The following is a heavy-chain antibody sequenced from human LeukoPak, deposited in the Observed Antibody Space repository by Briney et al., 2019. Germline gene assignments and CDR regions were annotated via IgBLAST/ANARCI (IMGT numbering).Heavy chain of an antibody. CDR3: ARTKYYYDSSGYYSYFDY. J-gene: IGHJ4*02. Sequence: SQTLSLTCAISGDSVSSNSAAWNWIRQSPSRGLEWLGRTYYRSKWYNDYAVSVKSRITINPDTSKKQFSLQLNSVTPEDTAVYYCARTKYYYDSSGYYSYFDYWGQGTLVTVSS. V-gene: IGHV6-1*01. CDR2: TYYRSKWYN. D-gene: IGHD3-22*01. CDR1: GDSVSSNSAA.